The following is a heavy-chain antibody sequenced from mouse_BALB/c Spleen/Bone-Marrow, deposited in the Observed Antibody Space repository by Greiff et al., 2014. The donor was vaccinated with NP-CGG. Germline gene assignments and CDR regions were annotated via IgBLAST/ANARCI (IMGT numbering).Heavy chain of an antibody. Sequence: EVQLQQSGPSLVKPSQTLSLTCSVTGDSITSGYWNWIRKFPGNKLEYMGYISHSGSTYYNPSLKSRISITRDTSKNQYYLQLNSVTTEDTATYYCARAGYRYDVGYAIDYWGQGTSVTVSS. CDR3: ARAGYRYDVGYAIDY. V-gene: IGHV3-8*02. D-gene: IGHD2-14*01. J-gene: IGHJ4*01. CDR1: GDSITSGY. CDR2: ISHSGST.